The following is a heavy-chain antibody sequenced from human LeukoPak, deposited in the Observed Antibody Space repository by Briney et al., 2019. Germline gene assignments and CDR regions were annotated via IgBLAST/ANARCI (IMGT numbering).Heavy chain of an antibody. V-gene: IGHV4-34*01. J-gene: IGHJ6*02. D-gene: IGHD3-9*01. CDR1: GGSFSGYY. CDR2: INHSGST. Sequence: SETLSLTCAVYGGSFSGYYWSWIRQPPGKGLEWIGEINHSGSTNYNPSLKSRVTISVDTSENQFSLKLSSVTAADTAVYYCASPPPLTGYYYYYGMDVWGQGTTVTVSS. CDR3: ASPPPLTGYYYYYGMDV.